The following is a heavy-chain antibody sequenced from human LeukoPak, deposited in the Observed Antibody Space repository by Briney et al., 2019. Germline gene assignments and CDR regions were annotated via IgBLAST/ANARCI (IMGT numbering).Heavy chain of an antibody. CDR2: IYHSGST. J-gene: IGHJ4*02. Sequence: PSETLSLTCAVSGGSISSSNWWSWVRQPPGKGLGWIGEIYHSGSTNYNPSLKSRVTISVDKSKNQFSLKLSSVTAADTAVYYCASSLDILTGYYFDYWGQGTLVTVSS. D-gene: IGHD3-9*01. V-gene: IGHV4-4*02. CDR1: GGSISSSNW. CDR3: ASSLDILTGYYFDY.